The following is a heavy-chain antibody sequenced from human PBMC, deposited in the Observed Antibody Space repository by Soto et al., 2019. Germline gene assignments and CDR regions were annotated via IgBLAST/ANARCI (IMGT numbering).Heavy chain of an antibody. J-gene: IGHJ4*02. V-gene: IGHV4-34*01. CDR1: GGSLSGYY. D-gene: IGHD5-12*01. CDR3: ARGQEGVVATH. Sequence: VXLQQWGAGLLKPSETLSLNCAVNGGSLSGYYWSWIRQPPGKGLEWIGEIKDGGRTNYSPSLKSRATISSDTSNNQFSLRLYSVTAADTGVYYCARGQEGVVATHWDQGTLVTVAS. CDR2: IKDGGRT.